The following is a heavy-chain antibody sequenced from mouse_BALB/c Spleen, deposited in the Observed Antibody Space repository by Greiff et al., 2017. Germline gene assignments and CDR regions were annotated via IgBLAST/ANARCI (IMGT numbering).Heavy chain of an antibody. CDR1: GFNIKDTY. CDR3: DPDGNYVDYAMDY. J-gene: IGHJ4*01. V-gene: IGHV14-3*02. CDR2: IDPANGNT. D-gene: IGHD2-1*01. Sequence: EVQLQQSGAELVKPGASVKLSCTASGFNIKDTYMHWVKQRPEQGLEWIGRIDPANGNTKYDPKFQGKATITADTSSNTAYLQLSSLTSEDTAVYYCDPDGNYVDYAMDYWGQGTSVTVSS.